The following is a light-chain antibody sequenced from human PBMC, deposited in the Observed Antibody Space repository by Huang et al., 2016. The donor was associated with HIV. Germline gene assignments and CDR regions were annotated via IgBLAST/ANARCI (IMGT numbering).Light chain of an antibody. CDR2: ATS. Sequence: DIQMTQSPSSLSASVGDRVTITCRASQDISDYLAWFQQKPGKAPKSLIFATSTLHSGVPSRFSGSGSGTAFTLTINNLQPEDFATYYCQQDSDYPRTFGQGTKLDIK. V-gene: IGKV1-16*01. J-gene: IGKJ2*01. CDR3: QQDSDYPRT. CDR1: QDISDY.